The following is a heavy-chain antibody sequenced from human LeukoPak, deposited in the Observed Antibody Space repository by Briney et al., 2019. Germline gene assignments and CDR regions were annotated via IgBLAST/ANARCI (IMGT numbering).Heavy chain of an antibody. V-gene: IGHV4-34*01. CDR3: ARGPLIGPIDY. D-gene: IGHD3-16*01. Sequence: SETLSLTCAVYGGSFSGYYWSWIRQPPGKGLEWIGSIYHSGSTYYNPSLKSRVTISVDTSKNQFSLKLTSVTAADTAVYHCARGPLIGPIDYWGQGTLVTVSS. CDR1: GGSFSGYY. J-gene: IGHJ4*02. CDR2: IYHSGST.